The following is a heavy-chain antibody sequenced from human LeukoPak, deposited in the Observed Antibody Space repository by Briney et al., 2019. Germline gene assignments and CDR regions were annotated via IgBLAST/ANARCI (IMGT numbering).Heavy chain of an antibody. J-gene: IGHJ5*02. Sequence: GGSLRLSCAASGFTFSHAWMSWVRQAPGKGLELVARIKNKPDGGTSDYTAPVKGRFTISRDDSKSTLYLQMNSLKTEDTAVYYCTVVNYGSGSYPLGSWGQGTLVTVSS. CDR3: TVVNYGSGSYPLGS. D-gene: IGHD3-10*01. CDR1: GFTFSHAW. CDR2: IKNKPDGGTS. V-gene: IGHV3-15*01.